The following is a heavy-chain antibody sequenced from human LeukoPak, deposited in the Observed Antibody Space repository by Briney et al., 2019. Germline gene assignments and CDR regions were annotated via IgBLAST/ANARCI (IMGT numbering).Heavy chain of an antibody. CDR1: GYTFTSYD. V-gene: IGHV1-8*03. CDR2: MNPNSGNT. J-gene: IGHJ5*02. D-gene: IGHD1-26*01. Sequence: ASVKVSCKASGYTFTSYDINWVRQATGQGLEWMGGMNPNSGNTGYAQKFQGRVTITRNTSISTAYMELSSLRSEDTAVYYCARGVFPAAPKSGSYRRRPWAPNWFDPWGQGTLVTVSS. CDR3: ARGVFPAAPKSGSYRRRPWAPNWFDP.